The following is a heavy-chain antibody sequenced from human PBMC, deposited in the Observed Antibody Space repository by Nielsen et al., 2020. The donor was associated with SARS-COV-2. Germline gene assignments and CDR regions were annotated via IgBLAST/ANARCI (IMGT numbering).Heavy chain of an antibody. Sequence: GESLKISCVVSGFNFRGYWMTWVRQAPGKGLEWVGNIKLDGSEKYYVDSVKGRFTISRDNARNTLYLQMNSLRAEDTAVYYCAREDLYGNWYYFDYWGLGTLVTVSS. J-gene: IGHJ4*02. V-gene: IGHV3-7*01. D-gene: IGHD4-11*01. CDR2: IKLDGSEK. CDR3: AREDLYGNWYYFDY. CDR1: GFNFRGYW.